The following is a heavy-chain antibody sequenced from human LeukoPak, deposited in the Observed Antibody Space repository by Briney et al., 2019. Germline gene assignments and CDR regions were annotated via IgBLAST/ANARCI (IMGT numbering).Heavy chain of an antibody. V-gene: IGHV3-30-3*01. D-gene: IGHD4-17*01. CDR1: GFTFSSYA. CDR2: ISYDGSNK. Sequence: GGSLRLSCAASGFTFSSYAMHWVRQAPGKGLEWVAVISYDGSNKYYADPVKGRFTISRENSKNTLYLQMNSLRAEDTPVYYCASNYGDSLLSYYYYGMDVWGQGTTVTVSS. CDR3: ASNYGDSLLSYYYYGMDV. J-gene: IGHJ6*02.